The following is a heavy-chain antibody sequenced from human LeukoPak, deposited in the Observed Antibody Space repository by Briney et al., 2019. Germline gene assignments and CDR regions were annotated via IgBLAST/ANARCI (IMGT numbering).Heavy chain of an antibody. Sequence: SETLSLTCTVSGGSISSYYWSWIRQPAGEGLEWIGRIYTSGSTNYNPSLKSRVTMSVDTSKNQFSLKLSSVTAADTAVYYCAMTTVTSLDAFDIWGQGTMVTVSS. D-gene: IGHD4-17*01. V-gene: IGHV4-4*07. CDR1: GGSISSYY. J-gene: IGHJ3*02. CDR2: IYTSGST. CDR3: AMTTVTSLDAFDI.